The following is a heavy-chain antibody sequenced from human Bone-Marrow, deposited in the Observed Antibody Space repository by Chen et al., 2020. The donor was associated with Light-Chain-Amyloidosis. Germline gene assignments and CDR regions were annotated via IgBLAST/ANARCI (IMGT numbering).Heavy chain of an antibody. CDR3: VRETTSTPWFDP. D-gene: IGHD1-1*01. CDR1: GASISSADDY. Sequence: QVQLQESGPGLVKHSQTLSLVCSVSGASISSADDYWTWVLQPPGQGLEWIGYMHHSGSATYNPSLRSRVAISLDTSKNQFSLSLTSVTAADSAMYFCVRETTSTPWFDPWGPGTLVTVYS. CDR2: MHHSGSA. V-gene: IGHV4-30-4*01. J-gene: IGHJ5*02.